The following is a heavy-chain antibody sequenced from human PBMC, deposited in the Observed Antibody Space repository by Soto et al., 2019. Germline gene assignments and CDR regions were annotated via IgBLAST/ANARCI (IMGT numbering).Heavy chain of an antibody. CDR2: ISGSSGNA. CDR3: AREMAGPGGEYDY. D-gene: IGHD3-16*01. J-gene: IGHJ4*02. V-gene: IGHV1-18*01. Sequence: QVQLVQSGAEVKNPGASVKVSCKTSGYTFTKYGVGWVRQAPGQGLEWMGWISGSSGNANYAEKVQGRITVTTDTSTSTAYIELRSLRSDDTAVYYCAREMAGPGGEYDYWGQGTLVTVSS. CDR1: GYTFTKYG.